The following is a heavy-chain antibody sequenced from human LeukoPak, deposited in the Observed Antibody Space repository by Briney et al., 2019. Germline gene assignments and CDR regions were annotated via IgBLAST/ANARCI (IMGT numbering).Heavy chain of an antibody. V-gene: IGHV4-59*01. CDR2: MYYSGST. J-gene: IGHJ2*01. CDR1: GGSISGYY. D-gene: IGHD6-13*01. Sequence: SETLSLTCTVSGGSISGYYWSWIRQPPGEGLEWIGYMYYSGSTYYNPSLKSRVTISVDTSKNQFSLRLRSVTAADTAVYYCARDLKATADNWYFDLWGRGTLVTVSS. CDR3: ARDLKATADNWYFDL.